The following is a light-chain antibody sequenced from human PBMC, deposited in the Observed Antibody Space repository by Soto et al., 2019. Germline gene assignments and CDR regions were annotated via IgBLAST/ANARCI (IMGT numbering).Light chain of an antibody. CDR3: HQYGSSLPIT. V-gene: IGKV3-20*01. J-gene: IGKJ5*01. CDR2: GAS. CDR1: QSVSSNH. Sequence: DIVLTQSPGTLSLSPGERATLSCRSSQSVSSNHLAWYQQKPGQAPRLLIYGASSRATGIPDRFSGSGSGTDFTLTISRLEPEDFAVYYCHQYGSSLPITFGQGTRLEI.